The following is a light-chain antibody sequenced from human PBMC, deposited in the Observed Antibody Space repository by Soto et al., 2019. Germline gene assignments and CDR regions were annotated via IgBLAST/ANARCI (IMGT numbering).Light chain of an antibody. CDR3: MQGTHWPWT. Sequence: DVVMTQSPLSLPVTLGQPACIPCRSSQSLIHSDGDTYLNWFQQRPDQSPRRLIYKVSDRDSGVPDRFSGSGSVTDFTLKISRVEAEDVGIYYCMQGTHWPWTFGQGTEVEI. V-gene: IGKV2-30*02. CDR2: KVS. J-gene: IGKJ1*01. CDR1: QSLIHSDGDTY.